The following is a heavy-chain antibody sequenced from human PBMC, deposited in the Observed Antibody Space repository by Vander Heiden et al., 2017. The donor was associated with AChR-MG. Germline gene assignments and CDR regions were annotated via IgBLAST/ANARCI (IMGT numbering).Heavy chain of an antibody. J-gene: IGHJ6*04. CDR3: TRGMNRLGV. V-gene: IGHV3-49*04. Sequence: VQLVESGGGLVQPGRSLRLSFTAYGLAFGDYAMSWVRQAPGKGLEWVGFIRSKPYGGTTEYAASVKGRFTISRDDSKSIAYLQMNSLKTEDTAVYYCTRGMNRLGVWGKGTTVTVSS. CDR2: IRSKPYGGTT. CDR1: GLAFGDYA.